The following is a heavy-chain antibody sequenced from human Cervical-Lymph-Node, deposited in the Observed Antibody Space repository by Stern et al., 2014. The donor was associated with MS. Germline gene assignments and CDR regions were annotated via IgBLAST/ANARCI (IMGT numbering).Heavy chain of an antibody. CDR2: ISAYNGNT. Sequence: VQLVESGSEVKKPGASVKVSCKASGYTFTSYGISWVRQAPGQGLEWLGWISAYNGNTNYAQKLQGRVTMTTDTSTSTAYMELRSLRSDDTAVYYCATWASFGVAFDYWGQGTLVTVSS. V-gene: IGHV1-18*04. J-gene: IGHJ4*02. D-gene: IGHD3-3*01. CDR1: GYTFTSYG. CDR3: ATWASFGVAFDY.